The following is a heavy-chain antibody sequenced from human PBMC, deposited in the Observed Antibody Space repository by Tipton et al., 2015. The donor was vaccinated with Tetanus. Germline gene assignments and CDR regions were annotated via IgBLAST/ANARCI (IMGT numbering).Heavy chain of an antibody. J-gene: IGHJ6*02. CDR2: ILYDGSDK. CDR3: ARDPGLIDRSGFSDDGLDL. V-gene: IGHV3-33*01. D-gene: IGHD3-22*01. Sequence: RSLRLSCEASGFTFRTNGMHWVRQAPGKGLEWVAWILYDGSDKSYVDSVKGRFTISRDNSKNTLFLHMNSLRVEDTAVYYCARDPGLIDRSGFSDDGLDLWGQGTTVTASS. CDR1: GFTFRTNG.